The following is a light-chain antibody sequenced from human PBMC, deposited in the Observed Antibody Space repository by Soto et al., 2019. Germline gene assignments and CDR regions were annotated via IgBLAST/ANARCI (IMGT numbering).Light chain of an antibody. Sequence: EIVLTQSPGTLSLSPGERATLSCRASQSVSSNYLAWYQQKPGQAPRLLIYGASSRATGIPDRFSGSGSGTEFTLTISSLHPEDFATYYCQQSYSTPWTFGQGTKVQIK. CDR2: GAS. J-gene: IGKJ1*01. CDR3: QQSYSTPWT. CDR1: QSVSSNY. V-gene: IGKV3-20*01.